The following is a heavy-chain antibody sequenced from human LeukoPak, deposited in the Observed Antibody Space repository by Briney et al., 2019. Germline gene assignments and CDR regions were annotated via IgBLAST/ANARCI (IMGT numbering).Heavy chain of an antibody. J-gene: IGHJ1*01. D-gene: IGHD5-12*01. CDR2: ISWNSGSI. CDR1: GFTFDDYA. Sequence: SLRLSCAASGFTFDDYAMHWVRQAPGKGLEWVSGISWNSGSIGYADSVKGRFTISRDNAKNSLYLQMNSLRAEDMALYYCAKEGNSGYEHGGQGTLVTVSS. CDR3: AKEGNSGYEH. V-gene: IGHV3-9*03.